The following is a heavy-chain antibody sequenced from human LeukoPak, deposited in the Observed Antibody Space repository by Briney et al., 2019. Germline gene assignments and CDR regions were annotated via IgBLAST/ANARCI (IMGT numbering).Heavy chain of an antibody. D-gene: IGHD2/OR15-2a*01. CDR3: ARARYLIYLDY. Sequence: SETLSLTCAVYGGSFSGYYWSWIRQPPGKGLEWIGEINHSGSTNYNPSLKSRVTISVDTSKNQFSLKLSSVTAADTAVYYCARARYLIYLDYWGQGTLVTVSS. J-gene: IGHJ4*02. V-gene: IGHV4-34*01. CDR2: INHSGST. CDR1: GGSFSGYY.